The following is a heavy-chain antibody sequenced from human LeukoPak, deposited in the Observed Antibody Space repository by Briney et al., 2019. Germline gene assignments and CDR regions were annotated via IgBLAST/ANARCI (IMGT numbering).Heavy chain of an antibody. D-gene: IGHD1-26*01. V-gene: IGHV3-7*01. CDR2: IKQDGSEK. Sequence: GGSLRLSCAASGFTFSSYLMSWVRQAPGKGLEWVANIKQDGSEKYYVDSVKGRFTISRDNAKNSLYLQMNSLRAEDTAVYYCARTSGSRQPYDDYWGQGTLVTVSS. J-gene: IGHJ4*02. CDR1: GFTFSSYL. CDR3: ARTSGSRQPYDDY.